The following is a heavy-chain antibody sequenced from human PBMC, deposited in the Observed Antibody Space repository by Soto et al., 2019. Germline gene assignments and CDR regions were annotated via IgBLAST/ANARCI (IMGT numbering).Heavy chain of an antibody. V-gene: IGHV1-2*02. CDR1: GYTXTDYY. J-gene: IGHJ4*03. CDR2: ISSYNGVT. CDR3: ARDQGYVVY. Sequence: SXKVSFQASGYTXTDYYMDWVRQSPGQGLEWMGWISSYNGVTHYAPKFQGRVTMTRETSINTAFIELSRLRYYDSAMYYCARDQGYVVYWGLGTLGTVSS.